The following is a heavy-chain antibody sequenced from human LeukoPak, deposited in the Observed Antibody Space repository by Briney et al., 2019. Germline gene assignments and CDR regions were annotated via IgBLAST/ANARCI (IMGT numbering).Heavy chain of an antibody. CDR1: GGSFSGYY. V-gene: IGHV4-34*01. D-gene: IGHD2-2*01. CDR2: INHSGST. Sequence: PSETLSLTCAVYGGSFSGYYWSWIRQPPGKALEWIGEINHSGSTNYNPSLKSRVTISVDTSKNQFSLKLSSVTAADTAVYYSAGGVGKGYCSSTSCPGWFDPWGQGTLVTVSS. CDR3: AGGVGKGYCSSTSCPGWFDP. J-gene: IGHJ5*02.